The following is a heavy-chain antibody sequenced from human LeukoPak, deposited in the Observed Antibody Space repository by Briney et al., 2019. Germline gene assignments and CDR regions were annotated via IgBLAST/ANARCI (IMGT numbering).Heavy chain of an antibody. Sequence: GGSLRLSCAASGFTFSDYEINWVRQAPGKGLEWVSYISSRDRTTYCADSVTGRFTISRDNAKNSLYLQMDSLRVEDTAVYYCARDPYSGSYGPYYYYYMDVWGEGTTVTISS. CDR1: GFTFSDYE. J-gene: IGHJ6*03. V-gene: IGHV3-48*03. CDR2: ISSRDRTT. D-gene: IGHD1-26*01. CDR3: ARDPYSGSYGPYYYYYMDV.